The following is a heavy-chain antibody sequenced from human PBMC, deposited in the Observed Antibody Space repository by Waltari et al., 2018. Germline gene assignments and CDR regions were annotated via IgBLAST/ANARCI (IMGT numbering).Heavy chain of an antibody. Sequence: QVQLVQSGAEVKKPGSSVKVSCKASGGTYSSYAISWVPQAPGQGLEWMGGFIPIFGTANDAQKVQGRVTITADESTSTAYMELGSLRSEDTAVYYCAREVNSNYWGAENYYDYGMDVWGQGTTVTVSS. J-gene: IGHJ6*02. V-gene: IGHV1-69*01. D-gene: IGHD4-4*01. CDR1: GGTYSSYA. CDR3: AREVNSNYWGAENYYDYGMDV. CDR2: FIPIFGTA.